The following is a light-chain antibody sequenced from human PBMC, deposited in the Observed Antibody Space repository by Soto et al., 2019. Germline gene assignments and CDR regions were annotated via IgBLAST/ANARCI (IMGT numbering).Light chain of an antibody. Sequence: DIQMTQFPSTLSASVGDRVTITCRASQSISNRLAWFQQKSGEAPNLLIHKASSLESGVPSRFSGSGSGTEFTLTISSLQPDDFATYSCQQYNTYSGTFGKGTRV. J-gene: IGKJ1*01. CDR3: QQYNTYSGT. V-gene: IGKV1-5*03. CDR2: KAS. CDR1: QSISNR.